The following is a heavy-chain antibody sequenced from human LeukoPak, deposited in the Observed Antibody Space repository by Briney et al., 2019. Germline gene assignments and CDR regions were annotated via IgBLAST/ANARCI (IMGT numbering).Heavy chain of an antibody. J-gene: IGHJ6*02. CDR1: GSTFSGYW. D-gene: IGHD3-3*02. CDR3: ASLSPMDV. CDR2: ISSGSSTI. V-gene: IGHV3-48*01. Sequence: PGGSLRLSCAASGSTFSGYWMTWVRQAPGKGLEWVAYISSGSSTIHYADSVRGRFTISRDNVKNSLYLQMNSLRAEDTAVYYCASLSPMDVWGQGTTVTVSS.